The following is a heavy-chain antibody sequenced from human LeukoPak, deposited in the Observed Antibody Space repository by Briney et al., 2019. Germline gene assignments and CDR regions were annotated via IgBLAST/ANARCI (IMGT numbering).Heavy chain of an antibody. CDR1: GGSISSGGYY. Sequence: SETLSLTCTVSGGSISSGGYYWSWIRQHPGKGLEWIGYIYYSGSTYYNPSLKSRVTISVDTSKNQFSLKLSSVTAADTAVYYCARGVWGGSYFDYWGQGTLVTVSS. CDR2: IYYSGST. D-gene: IGHD3-16*01. V-gene: IGHV4-31*03. J-gene: IGHJ4*02. CDR3: ARGVWGGSYFDY.